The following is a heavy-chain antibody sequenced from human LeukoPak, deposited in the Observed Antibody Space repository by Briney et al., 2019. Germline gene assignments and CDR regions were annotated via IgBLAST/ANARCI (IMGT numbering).Heavy chain of an antibody. CDR2: IKQDGSEK. CDR1: GFTFSSYW. CDR3: ARVDIQWGYYFDY. D-gene: IGHD3-16*01. J-gene: IGHJ4*02. Sequence: PGGSLRLSCAASGFTFSSYWMSWVRQAPGKGLEWVANIKQDGSEKYYVDSVKGRFTISRDNAKSSLYLQMNSLRAEDTAVYYCARVDIQWGYYFDYWGQGTLVTVSS. V-gene: IGHV3-7*01.